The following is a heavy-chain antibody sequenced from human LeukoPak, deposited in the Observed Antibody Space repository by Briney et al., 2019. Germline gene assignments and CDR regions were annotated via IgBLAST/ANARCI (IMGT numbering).Heavy chain of an antibody. Sequence: PGGSLRLSCAASGFTFSSYWKSWVRQAPGKGLEWVANIKQDGSEKYYVDSLKGRFTISRDNAKNSLYLQMNSLRAEDTAVYYCARGQTTMTNWGQGTLVTVSS. J-gene: IGHJ4*02. V-gene: IGHV3-7*03. CDR3: ARGQTTMTN. CDR2: IKQDGSEK. CDR1: GFTFSSYW. D-gene: IGHD4-17*01.